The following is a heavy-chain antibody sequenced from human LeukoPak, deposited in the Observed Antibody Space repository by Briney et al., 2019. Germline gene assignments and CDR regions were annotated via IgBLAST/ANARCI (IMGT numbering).Heavy chain of an antibody. J-gene: IGHJ4*02. V-gene: IGHV4-38-2*01. CDR2: IYHSGST. Sequence: SETLSLTCAVSGYSISSGYYWGWIRQPPGKGLEWIGSIYHSGSTYYNPSLKSRVTISVDTSKNQFSLKLSSVTAADTAVYYCARTPYCGGDCYSPPYFDYWGQGTLVTVSP. D-gene: IGHD2-21*01. CDR1: GYSISSGYY. CDR3: ARTPYCGGDCYSPPYFDY.